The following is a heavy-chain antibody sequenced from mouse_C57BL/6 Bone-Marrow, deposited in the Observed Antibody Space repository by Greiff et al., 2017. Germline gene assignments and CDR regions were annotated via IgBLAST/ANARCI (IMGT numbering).Heavy chain of an antibody. D-gene: IGHD3-1*01. Sequence: VQLQQSGAELARPGASVKLSCKASGYTFTSYGISWVKQRTGQGLEWIGEIYPRSGNTYYNEKFKGKATLTADQSSSTAYMELRRLTSEGSEVYFCAKRGLASFDYWGQGTTLTVSS. CDR3: AKRGLASFDY. CDR1: GYTFTSYG. V-gene: IGHV1-81*01. J-gene: IGHJ2*01. CDR2: IYPRSGNT.